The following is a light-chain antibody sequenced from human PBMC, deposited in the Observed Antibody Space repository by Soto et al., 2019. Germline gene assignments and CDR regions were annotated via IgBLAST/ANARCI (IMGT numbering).Light chain of an antibody. V-gene: IGLV1-51*01. CDR2: EVT. CDR3: SSYTTTSTVV. CDR1: SSNIRNNY. J-gene: IGLJ2*01. Sequence: QSVLTQPPSVSAAPGQKVTISCSGSSSNIRNNYVSWYQQLPGTAPKLLIYEVTNRPSGVSNRFSGSKSGNTASLTVSGLQAEDEADYYCSSYTTTSTVVFGGGTKLTVL.